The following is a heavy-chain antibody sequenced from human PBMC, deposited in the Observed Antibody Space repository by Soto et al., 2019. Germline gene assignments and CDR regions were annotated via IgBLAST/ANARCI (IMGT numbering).Heavy chain of an antibody. CDR1: GGSISSYY. J-gene: IGHJ6*02. D-gene: IGHD3-3*01. CDR2: IYYSGST. Sequence: SETLSLTCTVSGGSISSYYWSWIRQPPGKGLEWIGYIYYSGSTNYNPSLKSRVTISVDTSKNQFSLKLSSVTAADTAVYYCARDSSWSAPRDYYGMDVWGQGTTVTVAS. CDR3: ARDSSWSAPRDYYGMDV. V-gene: IGHV4-59*01.